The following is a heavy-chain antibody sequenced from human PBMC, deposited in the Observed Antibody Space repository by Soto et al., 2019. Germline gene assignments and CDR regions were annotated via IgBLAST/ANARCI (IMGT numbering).Heavy chain of an antibody. CDR2: ISPYDGRT. V-gene: IGHV1-46*02. J-gene: IGHJ6*02. Sequence: QVQLVQSGAEVKKPGASVKVSCKASGFTFNNYFFHWVRQAPRQGLGWMGIISPYDGRTNYEQSLEGRVTMTSDTSTSTVYMELSSLRSEDTAVYYCARGDGRGSTGFYYYYGMDVWGHGTTVTVSS. CDR1: GFTFNNYF. D-gene: IGHD1-26*01. CDR3: ARGDGRGSTGFYYYYGMDV.